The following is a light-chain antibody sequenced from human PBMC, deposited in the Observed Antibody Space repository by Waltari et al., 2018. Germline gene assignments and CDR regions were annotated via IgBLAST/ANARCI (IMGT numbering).Light chain of an antibody. Sequence: QSALTQPPSASGSPGQSVTISCTGTSSDVRGYHYVSWYQQHPGKPPKLMIYEVSKRPSGVPDRCSGSKSGNTASLTVSGLQAEDEADYYCSSYAGSNNPYVFGTGTKVTVL. J-gene: IGLJ1*01. CDR1: SSDVRGYHY. CDR2: EVS. V-gene: IGLV2-8*01. CDR3: SSYAGSNNPYV.